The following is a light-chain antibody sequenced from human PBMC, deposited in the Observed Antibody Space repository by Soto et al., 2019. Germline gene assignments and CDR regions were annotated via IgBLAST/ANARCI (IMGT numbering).Light chain of an antibody. J-gene: IGKJ2*01. CDR1: QSVSSY. CDR3: QQRSNWPPYT. CDR2: DAS. Sequence: EIVLTQSPATLSLSPGERATLSCRASQSVSSYLAWYQQKPGQAPRLLIYDASNRATGIPARFSGSGSGTDFTLAISILVPEDFAVYYCQQRSNWPPYTFGQGTKLEIK. V-gene: IGKV3-11*01.